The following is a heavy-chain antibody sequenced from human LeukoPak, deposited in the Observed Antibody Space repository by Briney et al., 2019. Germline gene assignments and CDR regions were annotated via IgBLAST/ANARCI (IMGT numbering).Heavy chain of an antibody. CDR3: AREQNSSPSNFDY. J-gene: IGHJ4*02. CDR2: IYTSGST. D-gene: IGHD6-13*01. Sequence: PSETLSLTCTVSGGSISSGSYYWSWIRQPAGKGLEWIGRIYTSGSTNHNPSLKSRVTISVDTSKNQFSLKLSSVTAADTAVYYCAREQNSSPSNFDYWGQGTLVTVSS. CDR1: GGSISSGSYY. V-gene: IGHV4-61*02.